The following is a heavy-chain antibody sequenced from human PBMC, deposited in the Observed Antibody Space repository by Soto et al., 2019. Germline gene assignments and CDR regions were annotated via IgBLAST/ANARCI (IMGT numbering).Heavy chain of an antibody. Sequence: SGPTLVNPTQTLTLTCTFSGFSLSTSGMCVSWIRQPPGKALEWLARIDWDDDKYYSTSLKTRLTISKDTSKNQVVLTMTNMDPVDTATYYCARMITPIWVAAAGTDYGMDVWGQGTTVTVSS. J-gene: IGHJ6*02. CDR1: GFSLSTSGMC. CDR2: IDWDDDK. D-gene: IGHD6-13*01. CDR3: ARMITPIWVAAAGTDYGMDV. V-gene: IGHV2-70*11.